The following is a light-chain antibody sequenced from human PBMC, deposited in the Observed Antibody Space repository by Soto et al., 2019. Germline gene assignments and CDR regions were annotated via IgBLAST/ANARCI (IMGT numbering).Light chain of an antibody. Sequence: QSVLTQPPSVSGAPGQRVTMSCTGSSSNIGAGCDVHWYQHLPGTAPKLLIYGNTNRPSGVPDRFSGSKSGTSASLAITGLQAEDEADYYCQSYDTSLSGPVVFGGRTKLTVL. CDR3: QSYDTSLSGPVV. V-gene: IGLV1-40*01. CDR1: SSNIGAGCD. J-gene: IGLJ2*01. CDR2: GNT.